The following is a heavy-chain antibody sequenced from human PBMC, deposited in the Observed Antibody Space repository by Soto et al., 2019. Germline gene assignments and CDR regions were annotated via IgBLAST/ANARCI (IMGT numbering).Heavy chain of an antibody. CDR3: ASGRGTENY. J-gene: IGHJ4*02. CDR2: INDSGST. Sequence: QVQLQQWGAGLLKPSETLTLTCGVYGGSFSGSYWSWIRQSPGKGLEWIGEINDSGSTNYNPSLKXRXTXXVDTSKNQFSLNLRSVTAADTAVYYCASGRGTENYWGQGTLVTVSS. CDR1: GGSFSGSY. V-gene: IGHV4-34*01. D-gene: IGHD3-10*01.